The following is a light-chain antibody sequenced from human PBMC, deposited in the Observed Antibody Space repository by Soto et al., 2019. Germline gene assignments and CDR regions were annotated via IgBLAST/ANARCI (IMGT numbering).Light chain of an antibody. CDR3: QQYNSYPWT. CDR1: QSISSY. Sequence: IQMPPSPSSLSASVGERVTITCRASQSISSYLNWYQQKPGKAPKLLIHDASILESGVPSRFSGSGSGTELTLTISSLQPEDLATYYCQQYNSYPWTVGQGTKVDIK. J-gene: IGKJ1*01. V-gene: IGKV1-13*02. CDR2: DAS.